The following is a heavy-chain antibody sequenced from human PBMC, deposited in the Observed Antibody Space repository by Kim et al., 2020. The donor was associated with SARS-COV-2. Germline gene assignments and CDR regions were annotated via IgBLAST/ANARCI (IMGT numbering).Heavy chain of an antibody. CDR1: GFTFSSYS. V-gene: IGHV3-48*02. CDR2: ISSSSSTI. D-gene: IGHD6-19*01. J-gene: IGHJ1*01. CDR3: ARDLAHSSGWYVEYFQH. Sequence: GGSLRLSCAASGFTFSSYSMNWVRQAPGKGLEWVSYISSSSSTIYYADSVKGRFTISRDNAKNSLYLQMNSLRDEDTAVYYCARDLAHSSGWYVEYFQHWGQGTLVTVSS.